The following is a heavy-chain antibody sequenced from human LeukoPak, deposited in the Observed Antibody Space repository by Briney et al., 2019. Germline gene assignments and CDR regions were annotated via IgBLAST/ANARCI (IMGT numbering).Heavy chain of an antibody. V-gene: IGHV1-2*02. Sequence: ASVKVSCKASGYTFTGYYMHWVRQAPGQGLEWMGWINPNSGGTSYAQKFQGRVTMTRDTSISTAYMELSRLRSDDTAVYYCARASFQWELLRYFDYWGQGTLVTVSS. CDR3: ARASFQWELLRYFDY. CDR1: GYTFTGYY. CDR2: INPNSGGT. J-gene: IGHJ4*02. D-gene: IGHD1-26*01.